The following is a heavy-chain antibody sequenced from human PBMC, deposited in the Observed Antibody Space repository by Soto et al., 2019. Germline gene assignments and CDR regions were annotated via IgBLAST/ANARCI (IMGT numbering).Heavy chain of an antibody. D-gene: IGHD3-22*01. Sequence: PGGSLRLSCAASGFTFSSYAMSWVRQAPGKGLEWVSAISGSGGSTYYADSVKGRFTISRDNSKNTLYLQMNSLRAEDTAVYYCAKDGGLGQDLWAYYYDSSGYPDWGQGTMVTVSS. CDR3: AKDGGLGQDLWAYYYDSSGYPD. V-gene: IGHV3-23*01. J-gene: IGHJ3*01. CDR2: ISGSGGST. CDR1: GFTFSSYA.